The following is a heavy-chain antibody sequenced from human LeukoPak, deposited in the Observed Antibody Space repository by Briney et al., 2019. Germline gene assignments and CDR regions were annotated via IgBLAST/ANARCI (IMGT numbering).Heavy chain of an antibody. Sequence: KPSETLSLTCAVYGGSFGGYYWSWIRQPPGKGLEWIGEINHSGSTNYNPSLKSRVTISVDTSKNQFSLKLSSVTAADTAVYYCARGRGLPYSYGCPDYWGQGTLVTVSS. CDR2: INHSGST. V-gene: IGHV4-34*01. D-gene: IGHD5-18*01. CDR3: ARGRGLPYSYGCPDY. J-gene: IGHJ4*02. CDR1: GGSFGGYY.